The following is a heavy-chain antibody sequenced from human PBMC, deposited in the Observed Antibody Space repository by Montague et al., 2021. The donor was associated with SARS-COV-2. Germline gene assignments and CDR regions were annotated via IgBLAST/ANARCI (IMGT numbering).Heavy chain of an antibody. D-gene: IGHD2-15*01. CDR2: IFYTGST. CDR3: ARAQNICFIANCVNYFDH. CDR1: GGSTSNYY. J-gene: IGHJ4*02. Sequence: SETLSLTCSVSGGSTSNYYWTWIRQSPGKGLQWIGYIFYTGSTKLNPSLKSRVSMSLDTFKNHFSLRLSAVTAADTARYYCARAQNICFIANCVNYFDHWGLGALVTVSS. V-gene: IGHV4-59*01.